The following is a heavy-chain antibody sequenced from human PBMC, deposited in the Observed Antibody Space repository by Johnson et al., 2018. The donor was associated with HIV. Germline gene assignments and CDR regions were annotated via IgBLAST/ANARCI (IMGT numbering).Heavy chain of an antibody. V-gene: IGHV3-30*14. J-gene: IGHJ3*02. CDR3: ARGSGVHSAFDI. D-gene: IGHD3-10*01. CDR2: ISYDGSNK. Sequence: QVQLVESGGGVVQPGRALRLSWTASGFTFSTYAMHWVRRAPGKGLEWVAVISYDGSNKYYADSVKGRFPISRENAKNSLYLQMNSLRAGDTAVYFCARGSGVHSAFDIWGQGTVVTVSS. CDR1: GFTFSTYA.